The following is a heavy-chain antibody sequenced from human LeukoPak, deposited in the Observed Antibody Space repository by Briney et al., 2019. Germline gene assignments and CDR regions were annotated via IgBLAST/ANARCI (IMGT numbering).Heavy chain of an antibody. D-gene: IGHD3-9*01. V-gene: IGHV3-48*01. Sequence: PGGSLRLSCAASGFTFSSYSMNWVRQAPGKGLEWVSYISSSSSTIYYADSVKGRFTISRDNAKNSLYLQMNSLRAEDTAVYYCARDGRLGHLDYWGQGTLVTVSS. J-gene: IGHJ4*02. CDR2: ISSSSSTI. CDR1: GFTFSSYS. CDR3: ARDGRLGHLDY.